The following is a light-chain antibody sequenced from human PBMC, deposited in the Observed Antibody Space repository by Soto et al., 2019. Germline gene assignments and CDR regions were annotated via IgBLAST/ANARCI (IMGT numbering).Light chain of an antibody. V-gene: IGKV3-20*01. J-gene: IGKJ5*01. CDR3: QQYGGSPIT. Sequence: VLTQSPATLSLSPGRKAPLSCRASQSVSRRLAWYQQRPGQSPRLLISGASMRASGVPVRFIGSGSGTDFTLTITRLEPEDFAVYYCQQYGGSPITFGLGTRLEIK. CDR2: GAS. CDR1: QSVSRR.